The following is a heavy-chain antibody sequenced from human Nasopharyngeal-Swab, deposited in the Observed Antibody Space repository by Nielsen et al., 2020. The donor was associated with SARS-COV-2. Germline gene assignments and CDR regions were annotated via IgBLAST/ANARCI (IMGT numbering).Heavy chain of an antibody. CDR3: AKGTKPYSSTLFAN. D-gene: IGHD6-13*01. J-gene: IGHJ4*02. Sequence: SLKISCAASGFIFDDYAMHWVRQAPGKGLAWVSGISWNSGSIGYADSVKGRFTISRDNAKNSLYLQMNSLGAEDTALYYCAKGTKPYSSTLFANWGQGTLVTVSP. CDR1: GFIFDDYA. V-gene: IGHV3-9*01. CDR2: ISWNSGSI.